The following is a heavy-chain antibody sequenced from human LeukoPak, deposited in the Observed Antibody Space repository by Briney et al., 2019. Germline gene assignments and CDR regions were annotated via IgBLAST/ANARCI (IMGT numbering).Heavy chain of an antibody. CDR3: ARGVVPAAIGDYYYYMDV. CDR1: GFTFDDYG. V-gene: IGHV3-20*04. J-gene: IGHJ6*03. Sequence: PGGSLRLSCAASGFTFDDYGMSWVRQAPGKGLEWVSCINCNGGSIDYAASVKGRFTISSDNAKNSLYLQMNSLRAEDTALYYSARGVVPAAIGDYYYYMDVWGKGTTVTVSS. CDR2: INCNGGSI. D-gene: IGHD2-2*01.